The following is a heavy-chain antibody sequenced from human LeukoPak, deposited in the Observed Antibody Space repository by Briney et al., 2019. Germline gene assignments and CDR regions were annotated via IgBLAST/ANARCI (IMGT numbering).Heavy chain of an antibody. J-gene: IGHJ4*02. V-gene: IGHV1-8*01. CDR2: MNPNSGNT. D-gene: IGHD6-19*01. Sequence: ASVKVSCKASGYTFTSYDINWVRQATGQGLEWMRWMNPNSGNTGYVQKFQGRVTMTRDTSISTAYMELSSLTSEDTAIYYCARDRVGVGGNGWENWGQGTLVTVSS. CDR3: ARDRVGVGGNGWEN. CDR1: GYTFTSYD.